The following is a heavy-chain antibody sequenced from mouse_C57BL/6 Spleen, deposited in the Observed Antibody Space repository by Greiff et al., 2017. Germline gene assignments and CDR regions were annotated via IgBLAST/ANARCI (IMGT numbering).Heavy chain of an antibody. V-gene: IGHV14-4*01. Sequence: VQLKESGAELVRPGASVKLSCTASGFNINDDYMHWVKQRPEQGLEWIGWIDPENGDTEYASKFQGKATITADTSSNTAYLQLSSLTSEDTAVYYCTAHYYDSSYDYAMDYWGQGTSVTVSS. CDR2: IDPENGDT. CDR1: GFNINDDY. J-gene: IGHJ4*01. D-gene: IGHD1-1*01. CDR3: TAHYYDSSYDYAMDY.